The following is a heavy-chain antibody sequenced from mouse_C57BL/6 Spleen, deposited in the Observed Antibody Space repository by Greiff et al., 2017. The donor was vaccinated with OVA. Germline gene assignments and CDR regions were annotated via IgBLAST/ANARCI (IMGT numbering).Heavy chain of an antibody. D-gene: IGHD3-3*01. CDR2: ISDGGSYT. Sequence: EVKLMESGGGLVKPGGSLKLSCAASGFTFSSYAMSWVRQTPEKRLKWVATISDGGSYTYYPDNVKGRFTISRDNAKNNLYLQMSHLKSEDTAMYYCARGEDIDYWGQGTTLTVSS. CDR3: ARGEDIDY. CDR1: GFTFSSYA. J-gene: IGHJ2*01. V-gene: IGHV5-4*03.